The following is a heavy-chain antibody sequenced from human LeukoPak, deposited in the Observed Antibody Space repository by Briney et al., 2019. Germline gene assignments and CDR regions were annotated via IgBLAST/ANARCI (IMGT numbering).Heavy chain of an antibody. CDR1: GGSFSGYY. CDR3: ARERGDYDFWSGYYIARCGYFDY. CDR2: INHSGST. V-gene: IGHV4-34*01. J-gene: IGHJ4*02. D-gene: IGHD3-3*01. Sequence: SETLSLTCAVYGGSFSGYYWSWIRQPPGKGVEWLGEINHSGSTNYTPSLNTPVTISVDTSKNQFSLKLSSVTAADTAVYYCARERGDYDFWSGYYIARCGYFDYWGQGTLVTVSS.